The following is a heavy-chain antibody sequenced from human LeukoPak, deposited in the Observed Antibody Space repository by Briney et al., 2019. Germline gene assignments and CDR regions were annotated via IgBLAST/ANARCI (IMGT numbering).Heavy chain of an antibody. D-gene: IGHD5-24*01. CDR2: IWYDGSNK. CDR1: GLTFSRYG. CDR3: AKGSREGYNLDY. Sequence: GGSLRLSCAASGLTFSRYGMHWVRQAPGKGLEWVALIWYDGSNKYYADSVKGRFTISRDNSKNTLYLQMNSLRAEDTAVYYCAKGSREGYNLDYWGQGTLVTVSS. V-gene: IGHV3-33*06. J-gene: IGHJ4*02.